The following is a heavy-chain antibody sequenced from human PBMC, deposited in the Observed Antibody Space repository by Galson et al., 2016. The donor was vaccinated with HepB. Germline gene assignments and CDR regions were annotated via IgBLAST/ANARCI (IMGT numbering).Heavy chain of an antibody. CDR3: AAPGEDSGYDSFDY. Sequence: SCKASGFTFSSSAVQWVRQARGQRLEWIGWIVVGSGNTNYAQKFQERVTITRDMSTNTAYMELSSLRSEDTAVYYCAAPGEDSGYDSFDYWGQGTLVTVSS. V-gene: IGHV1-58*01. D-gene: IGHD5-12*01. CDR1: GFTFSSSA. J-gene: IGHJ4*02. CDR2: IVVGSGNT.